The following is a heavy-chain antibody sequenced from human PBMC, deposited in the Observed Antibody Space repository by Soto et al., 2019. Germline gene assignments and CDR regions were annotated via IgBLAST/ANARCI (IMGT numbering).Heavy chain of an antibody. CDR1: GYDFTTVW. J-gene: IGHJ4*02. CDR3: ARTTVAGIRGSFDF. CDR2: VYPGDSDT. V-gene: IGHV5-51*01. D-gene: IGHD6-19*01. Sequence: PGESLKISCQGSGYDFTTVWIGWVRQVPGKGLECLGIVYPGDSDTRYSPSFQGQVTISADKSINTAYLHFSSLKASDTAIYYCARTTVAGIRGSFDFWGQGTLVTVSS.